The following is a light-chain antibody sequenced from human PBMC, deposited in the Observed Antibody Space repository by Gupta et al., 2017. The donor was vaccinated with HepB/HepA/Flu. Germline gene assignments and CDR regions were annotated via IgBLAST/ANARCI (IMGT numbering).Light chain of an antibody. J-gene: IGLJ1*01. CDR3: QSADATGSSYV. CDR1: ALEKQY. V-gene: IGLV3-25*02. CDR2: KDS. Sequence: SYALPPPPSVSVSPGPTARITCSGDALEKQYAYCYQQKAGQAPGLVIYKDSERPAGIPERFSGSSAGTTRTLISSGVQAEEEADYYCQSADATGSSYVFGPGTKVTVL.